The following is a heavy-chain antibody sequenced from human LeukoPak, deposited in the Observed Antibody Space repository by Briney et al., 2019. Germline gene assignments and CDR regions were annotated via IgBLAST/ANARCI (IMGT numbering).Heavy chain of an antibody. CDR3: AKRSLSGSGSYYNQFDY. CDR2: IRYDGSNK. Sequence: PGGSLRLSCAASGFTFSSYGMHWVRQAPGKGLGWVAFIRYDGSNKYYADSVKGRFTISRDNSKNTLYLQMNSLRAEDTAVYYCAKRSLSGSGSYYNQFDYWGQGTLVTVSS. V-gene: IGHV3-30*02. J-gene: IGHJ4*02. D-gene: IGHD3-10*01. CDR1: GFTFSSYG.